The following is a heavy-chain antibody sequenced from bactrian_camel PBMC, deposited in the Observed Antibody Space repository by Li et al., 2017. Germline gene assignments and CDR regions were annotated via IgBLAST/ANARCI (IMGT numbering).Heavy chain of an antibody. D-gene: IGHD8*01. CDR2: IDTGDGST. V-gene: IGHV3S1*01. Sequence: VQLVESGGGSALAGGSHRLSCAASGYTFNTYSWFRQAPRQEREGVAAIDTGDGSTYYLNSVEGRFTISHDNAKNTLYLQMSSLRPEDTAMYYCAAGQREYSWNTLTPRENNYDYWGQGTQVTVS. CDR3: AAGQREYSWNTLTPRENNYDY. J-gene: IGHJ4*01. CDR1: GYTFNTY.